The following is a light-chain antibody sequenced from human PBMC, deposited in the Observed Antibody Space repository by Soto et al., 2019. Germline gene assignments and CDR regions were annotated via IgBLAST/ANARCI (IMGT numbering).Light chain of an antibody. CDR1: QNVSSSY. CDR3: QQYGSSPRSIT. V-gene: IGKV3-20*01. Sequence: EIVLTQSPGTLSLSPGEKTTLSCRASQNVSSSYLAWYQQKPGQAPRLLIYGASSRATGIPDRFSGSGSGTDFTLTISRLEPEDFAVYYCQQYGSSPRSITFGQGTRLEIK. J-gene: IGKJ5*01. CDR2: GAS.